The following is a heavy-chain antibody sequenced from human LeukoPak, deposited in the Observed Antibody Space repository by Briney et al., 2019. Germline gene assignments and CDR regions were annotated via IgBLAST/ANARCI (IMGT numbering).Heavy chain of an antibody. CDR1: GGSISTYY. CDR3: ARGFYGYNLFHN. D-gene: IGHD5-24*01. J-gene: IGHJ4*02. Sequence: SETLSLTCTVSGGSISTYYWSWIRQPPGKGLEWIGYIYTTGSTNYIPSLKSRVTMSMDTSENQFSLKLSSVTAADTAVYYCARGFYGYNLFHNWGQGTLVTVSS. V-gene: IGHV4-4*09. CDR2: IYTTGST.